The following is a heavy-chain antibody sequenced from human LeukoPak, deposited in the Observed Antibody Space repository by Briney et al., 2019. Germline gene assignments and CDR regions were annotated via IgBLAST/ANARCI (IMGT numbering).Heavy chain of an antibody. V-gene: IGHV4-30-2*01. Sequence: RSSETLSLTCAVSGGSISSGGYSWSWIRQPPGKGLEWIGYIYHSGSTYYNPSLKSRVTLSVDRSKNQFSLNLRSVTAADTAVYYCAKAPQTVAGTFFDYWGQGILVTVSS. CDR3: AKAPQTVAGTFFDY. CDR1: GGSISSGGYS. D-gene: IGHD6-19*01. CDR2: IYHSGST. J-gene: IGHJ4*02.